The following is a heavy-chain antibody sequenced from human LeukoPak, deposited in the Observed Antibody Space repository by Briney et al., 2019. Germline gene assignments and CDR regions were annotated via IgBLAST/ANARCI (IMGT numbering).Heavy chain of an antibody. CDR3: ARLAPDYADYWFDP. CDR2: IYPTDSIT. D-gene: IGHD4-17*01. Sequence: GESLKISCKTSGYDFSTKWIGWVRQMPGKGLEWMGIIYPTDSITRYSPSFRGQVTISVDTSISTAYLHWSSLKASDTAIYYCARLAPDYADYWFDPWGHGTLVTVSS. J-gene: IGHJ5*02. CDR1: GYDFSTKW. V-gene: IGHV5-51*01.